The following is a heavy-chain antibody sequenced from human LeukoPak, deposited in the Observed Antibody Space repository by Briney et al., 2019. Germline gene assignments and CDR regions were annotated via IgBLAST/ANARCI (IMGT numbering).Heavy chain of an antibody. CDR2: IRYDGSNK. J-gene: IGHJ4*02. V-gene: IGHV3-30*02. CDR3: AKDGINCSGGSCYPDLFDY. D-gene: IGHD2-15*01. Sequence: GGSLRLSCAASGFTFSSYGMHWVRQAPGKGLEWVAFIRYDGSNKYYADSVKGRFTISRDNSKNTLYLQTNSLRAEDTAVYYCAKDGINCSGGSCYPDLFDYWGQGTLVTVSS. CDR1: GFTFSSYG.